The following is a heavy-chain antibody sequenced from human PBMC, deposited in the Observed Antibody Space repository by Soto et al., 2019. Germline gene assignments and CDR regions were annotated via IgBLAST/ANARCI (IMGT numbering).Heavy chain of an antibody. V-gene: IGHV3-30-3*01. CDR3: ARDRIYSSSWHDY. J-gene: IGHJ4*02. CDR2: ISYDGSNK. CDR1: GFTFSSYA. D-gene: IGHD6-13*01. Sequence: QVQLVESGGGVVQPGRSLRLSCAASGFTFSSYAMHWVRQAPGKGLEWVAVISYDGSNKYSADSVKGRFTISRDNSKNTLYLQMNSLRAEDTAVYYCARDRIYSSSWHDYWGQGTLVTVSS.